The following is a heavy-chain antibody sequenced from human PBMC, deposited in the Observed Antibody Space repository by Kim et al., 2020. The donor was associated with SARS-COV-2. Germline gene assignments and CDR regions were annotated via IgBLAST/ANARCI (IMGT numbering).Heavy chain of an antibody. CDR3: ARYGRGYTNLYYFDY. V-gene: IGHV1-69*13. CDR1: GGTFSSYA. Sequence: SVKVSCKASGGTFSSYAISWVRQAPGQGLEWMGGIIPIFGTANYAQKFQGRVTITADESTSTAYMELSSLRSEDTAVYYCARYGRGYTNLYYFDYWGQGTLVTVSS. J-gene: IGHJ4*02. D-gene: IGHD5-18*01. CDR2: IIPIFGTA.